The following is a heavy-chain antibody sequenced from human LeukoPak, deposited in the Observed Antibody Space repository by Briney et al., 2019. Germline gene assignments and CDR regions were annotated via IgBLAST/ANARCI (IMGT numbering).Heavy chain of an antibody. Sequence: GGSLRLSCAASGFTFSSYEMNWVRQAPGEGLEWVSSISSRSIYIHYADSVKGRFTISRDNVKNSLFLQMNSLRAEDTAVYYCARDSRHHRFLYWDWFDPWGQGTLVTVSS. D-gene: IGHD1-26*01. CDR3: ARDSRHHRFLYWDWFDP. CDR2: ISSRSIYI. CDR1: GFTFSSYE. V-gene: IGHV3-21*01. J-gene: IGHJ5*02.